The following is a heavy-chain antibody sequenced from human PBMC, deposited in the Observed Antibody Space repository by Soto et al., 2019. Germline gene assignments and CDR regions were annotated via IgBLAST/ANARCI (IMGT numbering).Heavy chain of an antibody. V-gene: IGHV1-69*06. D-gene: IGHD5-18*01. CDR3: ASLGYSYGYGYYYYGMDV. CDR1: GGTFSSYA. Sequence: SVKVSCKASGGTFSSYAISWVRQAPGQGLEWMGGIIPIFGTANYAQKFQGRVTITADKSTSTAYMELSSLRSEDTAVYYCASLGYSYGYGYYYYGMDVWGQGTTVTVSS. J-gene: IGHJ6*02. CDR2: IIPIFGTA.